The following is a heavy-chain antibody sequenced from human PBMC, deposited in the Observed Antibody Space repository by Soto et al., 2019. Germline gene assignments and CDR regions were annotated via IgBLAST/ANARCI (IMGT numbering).Heavy chain of an antibody. V-gene: IGHV1-24*01. J-gene: IGHJ4*02. CDR1: GYTLTELS. CDR3: AWSKASSGYFDFDY. CDR2: FDPEDGET. D-gene: IGHD3-22*01. Sequence: ASVKVSCKVSGYTLTELSMHWVRQAPGKGLEWMGGFDPEDGETIYAQKFQGRVTMTEDTSTDTAYMELSSLRSEDTAVYYCAWSKASSGYFDFDYWGQGTLVTVSS.